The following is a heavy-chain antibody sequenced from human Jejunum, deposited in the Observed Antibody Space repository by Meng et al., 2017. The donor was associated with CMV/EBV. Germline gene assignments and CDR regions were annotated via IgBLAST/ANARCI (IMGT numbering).Heavy chain of an antibody. CDR3: ARLRWAVGRGVITH. V-gene: IGHV3-20*03. CDR1: GFTVDDEG. CDR2: INWNGGST. Sequence: SGFTVDDEGMSWVRQAPGKGLGWVSGINWNGGSTGYADYVKGRFTISRDNAKNSLYLQMDTLRVEDTALYYCARLRWAVGRGVITHWGQGTLVTVSS. D-gene: IGHD3-10*01. J-gene: IGHJ4*02.